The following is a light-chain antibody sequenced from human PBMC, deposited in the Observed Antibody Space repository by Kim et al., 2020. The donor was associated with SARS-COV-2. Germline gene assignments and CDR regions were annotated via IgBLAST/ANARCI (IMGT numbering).Light chain of an antibody. J-gene: IGKJ4*01. Sequence: DIQMTQSPSSLSASVGDRVTITCRASQDISNYLAWYQQSPGKLPKLLIYTASTLQSGVPSRFSGSGSGTDFTLTISSLQPEDVATYYCQKYNSAPHTFGGGTKLEI. V-gene: IGKV1-27*01. CDR1: QDISNY. CDR3: QKYNSAPHT. CDR2: TAS.